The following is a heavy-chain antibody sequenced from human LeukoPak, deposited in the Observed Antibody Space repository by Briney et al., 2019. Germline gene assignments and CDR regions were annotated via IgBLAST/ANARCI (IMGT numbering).Heavy chain of an antibody. CDR1: GFTFSSYA. Sequence: GGSLRLSCAASGFTFSSYALSWVRQAPGKGLEWVSAISGSGGSTYYADSVKGRFTISRDNSKNTLYLQMNSLRAEDTAVYYCARSPPAAIFPYFDYWGQGTLVTVSS. J-gene: IGHJ4*02. CDR3: ARSPPAAIFPYFDY. D-gene: IGHD2-2*02. V-gene: IGHV3-23*01. CDR2: ISGSGGST.